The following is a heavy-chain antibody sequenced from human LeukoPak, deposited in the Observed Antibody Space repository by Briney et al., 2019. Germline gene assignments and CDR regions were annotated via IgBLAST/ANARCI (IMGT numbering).Heavy chain of an antibody. D-gene: IGHD3-10*01. V-gene: IGHV4-39*01. Sequence: SETLSLTCTVSGGSISSSSYYWGWIRQPPGKGLEWIGNIFYSGSTYYNPSLKSRVTISVDTSKNQFSLELSSVTAADTAMYYCARVAVRGVIWHRRSYYFDYWGQGTLVTVSS. CDR3: ARVAVRGVIWHRRSYYFDY. J-gene: IGHJ4*02. CDR2: IFYSGST. CDR1: GGSISSSSYY.